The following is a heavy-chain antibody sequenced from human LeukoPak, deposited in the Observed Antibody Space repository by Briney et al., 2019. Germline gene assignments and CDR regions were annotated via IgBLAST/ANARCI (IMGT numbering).Heavy chain of an antibody. J-gene: IGHJ4*02. CDR2: ISSSSSYI. CDR1: GFTFSSHS. D-gene: IGHD1-26*01. CDR3: ARPHSGSYSPFDY. V-gene: IGHV3-21*01. Sequence: GGSLRLSCVASGFTFSSHSMNWVRQAPGKGLEWVSSISSSSSYIYYADSVKGRFTISRDNAKNSLYLQMNSLRAEDTAVYYCARPHSGSYSPFDYWGQGTLVTVSS.